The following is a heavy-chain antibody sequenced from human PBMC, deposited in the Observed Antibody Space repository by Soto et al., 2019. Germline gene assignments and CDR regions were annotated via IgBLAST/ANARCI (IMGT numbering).Heavy chain of an antibody. V-gene: IGHV1-2*02. CDR1: GYSLSGYY. D-gene: IGHD6-6*01. CDR3: AKDLTRQLAYWLDP. J-gene: IGHJ5*02. CDR2: INAHSGGT. Sequence: ASVKGSCKAAGYSLSGYYIHGLRQAHGQGLEWMGWINAHSGGTEYAQKFQGRVTLTRETSIATAYLTLTSLTSDDKALYYCAKDLTRQLAYWLDPWGQGTQVTVSS.